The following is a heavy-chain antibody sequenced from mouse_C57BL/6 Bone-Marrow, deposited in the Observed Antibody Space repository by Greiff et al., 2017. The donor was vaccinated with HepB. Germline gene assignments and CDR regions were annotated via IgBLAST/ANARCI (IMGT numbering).Heavy chain of an antibody. CDR1: GFTFSSYA. CDR3: TREGIYYDYVAY. J-gene: IGHJ3*01. D-gene: IGHD2-4*01. V-gene: IGHV5-9-1*02. Sequence: EVNLVESGEGLVKPGGSLKLSCAASGFTFSSYAMSWVRQTPEKRLEWVAYISSGGDYIYYADTVKGRFTISRDNARNTLYLQMSSLKSEDTAMYYCTREGIYYDYVAYWGQGTLVTVSA. CDR2: ISSGGDYI.